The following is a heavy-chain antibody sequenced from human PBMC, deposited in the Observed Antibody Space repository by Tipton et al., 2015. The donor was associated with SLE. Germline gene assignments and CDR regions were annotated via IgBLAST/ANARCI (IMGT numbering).Heavy chain of an antibody. J-gene: IGHJ6*02. Sequence: SLRLSCSASGFTFSSYGMNWVRQAPGKGLEWVSSISSSGSYIYYADPVKGRFTISRDNAKNSLYLQMNSLRAEDTAVYYCARAGDGTTFYYYGLDVWGQGTTVTVSS. CDR3: ARAGDGTTFYYYGLDV. V-gene: IGHV3-21*01. D-gene: IGHD1-1*01. CDR1: GFTFSSYG. CDR2: ISSSGSYI.